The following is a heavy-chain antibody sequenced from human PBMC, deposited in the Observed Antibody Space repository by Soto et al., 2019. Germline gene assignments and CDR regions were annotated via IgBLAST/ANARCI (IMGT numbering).Heavy chain of an antibody. D-gene: IGHD4-17*01. J-gene: IGHJ4*02. V-gene: IGHV1-69*12. Sequence: QVQLVQSGAEVKKPGSSVKVSCKASGGTFSSYAISWVRQAPGQGLEWMGGIIPIFGTANYAQKFQGRVXIXAXVSTSTAYMELSSLRSEDTAVYYCATYGGNSGTPDYWGQGTLVTVSS. CDR1: GGTFSSYA. CDR3: ATYGGNSGTPDY. CDR2: IIPIFGTA.